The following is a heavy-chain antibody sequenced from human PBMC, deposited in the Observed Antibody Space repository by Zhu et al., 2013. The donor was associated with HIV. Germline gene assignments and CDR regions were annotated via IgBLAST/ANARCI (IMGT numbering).Heavy chain of an antibody. J-gene: IGHJ3*02. D-gene: IGHD2-2*01. CDR1: GGTFSSYA. V-gene: IGHV1-69*01. CDR3: ARKDHIASWAGGAFDI. Sequence: QVQLVQSGAEVKKPGSSVKVSCKASGGTFSSYAISWVRQAPGQGLEWMGGIIPIFGTANYAQKFQGRVTITADESTSTAYMELSSLRSEDTAVYYCARKDHIASWAGGAFDIWGQGTMVTVSS. CDR2: IIPIFGTA.